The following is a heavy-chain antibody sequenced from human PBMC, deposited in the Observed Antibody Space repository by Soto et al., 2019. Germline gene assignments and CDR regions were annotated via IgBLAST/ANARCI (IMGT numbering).Heavy chain of an antibody. V-gene: IGHV1-69*08. CDR2: IIPILGIA. D-gene: IGHD2-15*01. CDR1: GGTFSSYT. CDR3: ARDCSGGSCPGGGY. Sequence: QVQLVQSGAEVKKPGSSVKVSCKASGGTFSSYTISWVRQAPGQGLEWMGRIIPILGIANYAQKFQGRVTITADKSTSTAYMELSSLRSEDTAVYYCARDCSGGSCPGGGYWGQGTLVTVSS. J-gene: IGHJ4*02.